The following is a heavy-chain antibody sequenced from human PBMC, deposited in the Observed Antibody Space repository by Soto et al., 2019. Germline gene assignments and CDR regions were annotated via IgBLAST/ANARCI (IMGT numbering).Heavy chain of an antibody. J-gene: IGHJ4*01. Sequence: ESLTISCKGSEYSFTNYWIGWVRQMPGKGLEWMGIIYPGDSDTRYSPSFQGHVTFSADKSINTAYLQWSSLRASDTAMYYCARHRAHRLRDGPNSDYRDYWGHGTLVTGSS. CDR2: IYPGDSDT. CDR1: EYSFTNYW. D-gene: IGHD4-4*01. CDR3: ARHRAHRLRDGPNSDYRDY. V-gene: IGHV5-51*01.